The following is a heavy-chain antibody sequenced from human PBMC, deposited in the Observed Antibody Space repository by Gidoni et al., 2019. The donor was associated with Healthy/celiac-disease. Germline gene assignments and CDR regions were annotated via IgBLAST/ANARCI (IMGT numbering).Heavy chain of an antibody. CDR2: IRGSGGST. V-gene: IGHV3-23*01. CDR3: AKTPQRITIFGVVILAAGFDY. J-gene: IGHJ4*02. D-gene: IGHD3-3*01. CDR1: GSTLSSYA. Sequence: EVQLLESGGGLVQPGGSLGRSGAASGSTLSSYAMSWVRQAPGKGLGWVSGIRGSGGSTYNADSLKGRFTISRDNSKNTLYLQMNSLRAEDTAVYYCAKTPQRITIFGVVILAAGFDYWGQGTLVTVSS.